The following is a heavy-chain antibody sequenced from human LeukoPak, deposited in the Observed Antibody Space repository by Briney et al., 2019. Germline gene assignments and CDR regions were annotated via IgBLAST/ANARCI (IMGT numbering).Heavy chain of an antibody. V-gene: IGHV1-18*01. CDR1: GYTFTSYG. Sequence: EASVKVSCKASGYTFTSYGISWVRQAPGQGLERMGWISAYNGNTNYAQKLQGRVTMTTDTSTSTAYMELRSLRSDDTAVYYCARVLIDDILTGYSRFDPWGQGTLVTVSS. D-gene: IGHD3-9*01. CDR2: ISAYNGNT. CDR3: ARVLIDDILTGYSRFDP. J-gene: IGHJ5*02.